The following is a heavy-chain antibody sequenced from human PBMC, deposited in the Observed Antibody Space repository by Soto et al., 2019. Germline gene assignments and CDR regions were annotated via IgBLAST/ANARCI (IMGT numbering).Heavy chain of an antibody. D-gene: IGHD3-10*01. J-gene: IGHJ4*02. Sequence: QVQLVQSGAEVTKPGASVKVSCKASGYTFTSYGISWVRQAPGQVLEWMGWISAYNGNTNYAQKLKCRVTMTTDTSTSTAFMELRRLRSDDTAVYYCERDRRYYSDYWGQGTLVTVSS. CDR2: ISAYNGNT. CDR3: ERDRRYYSDY. CDR1: GYTFTSYG. V-gene: IGHV1-18*01.